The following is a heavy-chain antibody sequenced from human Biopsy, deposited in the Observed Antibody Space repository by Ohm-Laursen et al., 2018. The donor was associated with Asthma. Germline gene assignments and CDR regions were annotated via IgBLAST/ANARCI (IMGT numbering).Heavy chain of an antibody. V-gene: IGHV3-30*01. CDR3: VRDGTDDAFDI. D-gene: IGHD1-1*01. CDR1: GFSFSSYA. CDR2: ISKDASTQ. J-gene: IGHJ3*02. Sequence: SLRLSCAASGFSFSSYAMSWVRQAPGKGLEWVGVISKDASTQDYADSVKGRFTMARDNSKNTLDLQMNSLREEDTAVYYCVRDGTDDAFDIWGQGTVVSVSS.